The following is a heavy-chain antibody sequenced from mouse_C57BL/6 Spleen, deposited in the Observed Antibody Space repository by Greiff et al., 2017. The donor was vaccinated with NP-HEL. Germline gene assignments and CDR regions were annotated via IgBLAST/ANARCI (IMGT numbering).Heavy chain of an antibody. Sequence: EVMLVESGGGLVKPGGSLKLSCAASGFTFSDYGMHWVRQAPETGLEWVAYISSGSSTIYYADTVKGRFTISRDNAKNTLFLQMTSLRSEDTAMYYCARITYDYYHYFDYWGQGTTLTVSS. CDR1: GFTFSDYG. CDR2: ISSGSSTI. CDR3: ARITYDYYHYFDY. J-gene: IGHJ2*01. V-gene: IGHV5-17*01. D-gene: IGHD2-4*01.